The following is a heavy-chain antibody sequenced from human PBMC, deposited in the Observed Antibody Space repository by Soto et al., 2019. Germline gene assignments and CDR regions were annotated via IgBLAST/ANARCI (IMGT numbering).Heavy chain of an antibody. CDR1: GDSISRYY. J-gene: IGHJ4*02. CDR3: ARAAGYSYGPFDY. V-gene: IGHV4-59*01. CDR2: IYDSGSSGRS. D-gene: IGHD5-18*01. Sequence: SETLSLTCTVSGDSISRYYWSWIRQAPGKGLEWIGFIYDSGSSGRSNYNPSLKSRVTISIDMSKNQFSLKLSSVTAADTAVYYCARAAGYSYGPFDYWGQGTLVIVSS.